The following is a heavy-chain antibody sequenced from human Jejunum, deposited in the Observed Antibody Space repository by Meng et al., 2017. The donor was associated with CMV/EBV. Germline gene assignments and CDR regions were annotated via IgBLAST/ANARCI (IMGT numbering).Heavy chain of an antibody. D-gene: IGHD3-16*01. V-gene: IGHV7-4-1*02. CDR2: INTHTGNP. CDR3: AKKRDWGNYFFDY. J-gene: IGHJ4*02. CDR1: GYTFNSYA. Sequence: KASGYTFNSYAMNWVRQAPGQGLEWMGWINTHTGNPTYAQGFTGRFVFSLDTSVSTAYLQISSLEAEDTAVYYCAKKRDWGNYFFDYWGQGTLVTVSS.